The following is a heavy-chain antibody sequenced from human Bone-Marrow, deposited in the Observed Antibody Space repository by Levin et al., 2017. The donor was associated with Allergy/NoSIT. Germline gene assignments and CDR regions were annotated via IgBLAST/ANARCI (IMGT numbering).Heavy chain of an antibody. CDR3: ASSPHVTVIPAAIFAFDP. D-gene: IGHD2-2*01. J-gene: IGHJ5*02. CDR2: IHYTGYT. V-gene: IGHV4-59*08. CDR1: GGSISSYY. Sequence: SETLSLTCTVSGGSISSYYWSWIRQSPGKRPEWIGYIHYTGYTNYSPSLKSRVTISLDTSKNQFSLKLTSVTAAATAVYSFASSPHVTVIPAAIFAFDPWGQGILVTVSS.